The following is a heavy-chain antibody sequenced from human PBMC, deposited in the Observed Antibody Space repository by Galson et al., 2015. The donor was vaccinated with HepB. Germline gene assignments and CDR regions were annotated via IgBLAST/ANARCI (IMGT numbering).Heavy chain of an antibody. J-gene: IGHJ2*01. CDR1: GFTFSSYA. CDR3: AKDARPLYGDYHWYFDL. V-gene: IGHV3-23*01. CDR2: ISGSGDST. D-gene: IGHD4-17*01. Sequence: SLRLSCAASGFTFSSYAMSWVRQAPGKGLEWVSAISGSGDSTYYADSVKGWFTISRDNSKNTLYLQVNSLRAEDAAIYYCAKDARPLYGDYHWYFDLWGRGTLVTVSS.